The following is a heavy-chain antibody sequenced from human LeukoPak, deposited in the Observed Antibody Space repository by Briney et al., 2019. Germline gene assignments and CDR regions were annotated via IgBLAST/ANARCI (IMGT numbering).Heavy chain of an antibody. CDR1: GFTLSDYY. CDR2: ISSSGSTI. CDR3: ARAQRVFQIFDY. D-gene: IGHD6-13*01. V-gene: IGHV3-11*01. J-gene: IGHJ4*02. Sequence: KAGGSLRLSCAASGFTLSDYYMSWLRQAPGKGLEWVSYISSSGSTIYYADSVKGRFTISRDNAKNSLYLQMNSLRAEDTAVYYCARAQRVFQIFDYWGQGTLVTVSS.